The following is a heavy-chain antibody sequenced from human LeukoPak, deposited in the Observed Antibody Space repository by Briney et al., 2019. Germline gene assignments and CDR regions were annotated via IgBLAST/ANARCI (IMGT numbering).Heavy chain of an antibody. CDR1: GYTFISYG. V-gene: IGHV1-18*01. D-gene: IGHD3-22*01. CDR3: ASARYYYDSSGPPTSGMDA. CDR2: ISAYNGNT. Sequence: ASVNVSCKASGYTFISYGISWVRQAPGQGLEWMGLISAYNGNTNYAQKLQGRVTMTTDTSTSTAYMELRSLRSDDTAVYYCASARYYYDSSGPPTSGMDAWGQGTTVTVSS. J-gene: IGHJ6*02.